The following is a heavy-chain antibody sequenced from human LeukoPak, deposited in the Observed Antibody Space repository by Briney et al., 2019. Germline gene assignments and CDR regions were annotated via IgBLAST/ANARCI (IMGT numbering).Heavy chain of an antibody. V-gene: IGHV4-59*12. CDR1: GGSISSYY. Sequence: PSETLSLTCTVSGGSISSYYWSWIRQPPGKGLEWIGYIYYSGSTNYNPSLKSRVTISVDTSKNQFSLKLSSVTAADTAVYYCARGDRVYGSGSYYRGRRIYYYYGMDVWGQGTTVTVSS. CDR2: IYYSGST. CDR3: ARGDRVYGSGSYYRGRRIYYYYGMDV. J-gene: IGHJ6*02. D-gene: IGHD3-10*01.